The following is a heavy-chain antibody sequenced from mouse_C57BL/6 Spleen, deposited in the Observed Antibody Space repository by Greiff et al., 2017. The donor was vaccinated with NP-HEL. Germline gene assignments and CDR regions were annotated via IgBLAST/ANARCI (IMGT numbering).Heavy chain of an antibody. CDR2: INPGSGGT. CDR1: GYAFTNYL. CDR3: ARAADYSNPMDD. V-gene: IGHV1-54*01. Sequence: QVQLQQSGAELVRPGTSVKVSCKASGYAFTNYLIEWVKQRPGQGLEWIGVINPGSGGTNYNEKFKGKATLTADKSSSTAYMQLSSLTSEDSAGYCCARAADYSNPMDDWGKGTSGTVSS. D-gene: IGHD2-5*01. J-gene: IGHJ4*01.